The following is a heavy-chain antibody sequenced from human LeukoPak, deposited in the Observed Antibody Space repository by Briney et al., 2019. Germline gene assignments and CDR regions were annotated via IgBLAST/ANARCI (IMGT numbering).Heavy chain of an antibody. CDR1: GGSISSSSYY. J-gene: IGHJ4*02. CDR3: ARITDFWSGYYDY. Sequence: SETLSLTCTVSGGSISSSSYYWGWIRRPPGKGLEWIGSIYYSGSTYYNPSLKSRVTISVDTSKNQFSLKLSSVTAADTAVYYCARITDFWSGYYDYWGQGTLVTVSS. D-gene: IGHD3-3*01. V-gene: IGHV4-39*07. CDR2: IYYSGST.